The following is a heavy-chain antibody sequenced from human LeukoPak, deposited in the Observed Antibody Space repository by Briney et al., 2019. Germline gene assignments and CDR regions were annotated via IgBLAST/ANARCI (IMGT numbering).Heavy chain of an antibody. D-gene: IGHD6-13*01. CDR2: INPSSGGT. CDR3: ARDPSAAEFDY. Sequence: ASVKVSCKASGYTFTGYYMHWVRQAPGQGLEWMGWINPSSGGTNYAQKFEGRVTMTRDTSISTAYMELSRLRSDDTAVYYCARDPSAAEFDYWGQGTLVTVSS. CDR1: GYTFTGYY. J-gene: IGHJ4*02. V-gene: IGHV1-2*02.